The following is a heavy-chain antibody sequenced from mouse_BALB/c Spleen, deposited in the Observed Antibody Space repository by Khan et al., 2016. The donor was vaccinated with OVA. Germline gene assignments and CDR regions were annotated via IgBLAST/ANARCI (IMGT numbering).Heavy chain of an antibody. CDR3: DRINA. J-gene: IGHJ2*01. CDR2: IDPANGNT. V-gene: IGHV14-3*02. CDR1: GFTFKDSY. Sequence: VQLQQSGAELVKPGASVKLSCTASGFTFKDSYMHWVKQSPEQGLEWIGRIDPANGNTKYDPKFQGKATITADTSSNTAYLQLSSLTSEDTAVYYCDRINAWGQGTTLTVSS.